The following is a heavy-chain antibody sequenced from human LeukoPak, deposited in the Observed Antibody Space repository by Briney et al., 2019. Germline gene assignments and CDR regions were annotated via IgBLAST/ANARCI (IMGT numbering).Heavy chain of an antibody. D-gene: IGHD3-22*01. CDR3: ARDAYYYDSSGSWFDY. Sequence: SETLSLTCTVSGYSISSGYYWGWIRQPPGKGLEWIGSIYHSGSTYYNPSLKSRVTMSVDTSKNQFSLKLSSVTAADTAVYYCARDAYYYDSSGSWFDYWGQGTLVTVSS. CDR1: GYSISSGYY. V-gene: IGHV4-38-2*02. J-gene: IGHJ4*02. CDR2: IYHSGST.